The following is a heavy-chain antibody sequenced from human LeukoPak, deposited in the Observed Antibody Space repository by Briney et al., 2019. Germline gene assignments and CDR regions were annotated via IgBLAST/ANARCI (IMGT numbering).Heavy chain of an antibody. D-gene: IGHD5-18*01. CDR3: TRHVYPGYSYAFDY. CDR1: GFTFSGSA. CDR2: IRSKANSYAT. Sequence: PGGSLRLSCAASGFTFSGSAIHWVRQASGKGLEWVGRIRSKANSYATAYAASVKGRFTISRDDSKNTAYLQMNSLKTEDTAVYYCTRHVYPGYSYAFDYWGQGTLVTVSS. V-gene: IGHV3-73*01. J-gene: IGHJ4*02.